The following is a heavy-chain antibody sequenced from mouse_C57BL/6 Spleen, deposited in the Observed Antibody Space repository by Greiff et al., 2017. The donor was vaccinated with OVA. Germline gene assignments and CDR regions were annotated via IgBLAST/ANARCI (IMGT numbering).Heavy chain of an antibody. CDR2: INPSNGGT. CDR1: GYTFTSYW. V-gene: IGHV1-53*01. Sequence: QVQLQQSGTELVKPGASVKLSCKASGYTFTSYWMHWVKQRPGPGLEWIGNINPSNGGTNYNEKFKSKATLTVDKSSSTAYMQLSSLTSEDSAVYYCASPITTVVAHYFDYWGQGTTLTVSS. CDR3: ASPITTVVAHYFDY. J-gene: IGHJ2*01. D-gene: IGHD1-1*01.